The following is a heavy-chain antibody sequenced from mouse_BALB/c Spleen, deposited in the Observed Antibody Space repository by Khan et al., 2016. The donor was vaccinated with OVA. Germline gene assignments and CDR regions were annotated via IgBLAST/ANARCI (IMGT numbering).Heavy chain of an antibody. CDR3: ARSVTITTVVATDFDY. D-gene: IGHD1-1*01. CDR1: GYSITSDSA. V-gene: IGHV3-2*02. Sequence: EVQLVESGPGLVRPSQSLSLTCTVTGYSITSDSAWNWIRQFPENKLEWMGYISYSGRTSYNPSLKSRISITRDTSKNQFFLQLNSVTTEDTATYYCARSVTITTVVATDFDYRGQGTTLTVSS. CDR2: ISYSGRT. J-gene: IGHJ2*01.